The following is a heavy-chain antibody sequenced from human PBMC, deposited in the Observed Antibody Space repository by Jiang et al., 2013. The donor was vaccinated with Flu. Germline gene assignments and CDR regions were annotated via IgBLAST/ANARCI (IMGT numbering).Heavy chain of an antibody. Sequence: TLTCTFSGFSLSTRGMSVSWIRQPPGKALEWLALVDWDDDKYYSTSLKTRLTISRDTSKNQVVLTMTNMDPADTSTFYCARMVKGGSGLMYYFDYWGQGTLVTVSS. J-gene: IGHJ4*02. V-gene: IGHV2-70*01. CDR1: GFSLSTRGMS. D-gene: IGHD6-19*01. CDR2: VDWDDDK. CDR3: ARMVKGGSGLMYYFDY.